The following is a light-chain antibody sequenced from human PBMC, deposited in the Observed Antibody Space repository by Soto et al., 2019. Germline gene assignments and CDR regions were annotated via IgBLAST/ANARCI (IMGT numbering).Light chain of an antibody. CDR2: GAS. Sequence: EIVLKLSPGTLSLSPGERATLSCRASQSVSSSYLAWYQQKPGQAPRLLIYGASNRATGIPDRFSGSGSGTDFTLTISRLEPEDIAVYYCQQYGSSGTFGQGTKVDIK. V-gene: IGKV3-20*01. J-gene: IGKJ1*01. CDR1: QSVSSSY. CDR3: QQYGSSGT.